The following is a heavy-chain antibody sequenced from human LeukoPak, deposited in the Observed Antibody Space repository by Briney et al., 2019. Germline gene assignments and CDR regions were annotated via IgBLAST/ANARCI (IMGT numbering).Heavy chain of an antibody. V-gene: IGHV3-23*01. D-gene: IGHD6-19*01. CDR2: ISGSGGST. J-gene: IGHJ6*02. Sequence: GGSLRLSCAASGFTFSSYAMSWVRQPPGKGLEWVSAISGSGGSTYYADSLKGRITISRDNSKNTLYLQMNSLRAEDTAVYYCAKDLLGSSAPRYYYYYGMDVWGQGTTVTVSS. CDR3: AKDLLGSSAPRYYYYYGMDV. CDR1: GFTFSSYA.